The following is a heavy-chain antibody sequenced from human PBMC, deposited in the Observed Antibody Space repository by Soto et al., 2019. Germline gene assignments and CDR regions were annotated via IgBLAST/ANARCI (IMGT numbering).Heavy chain of an antibody. V-gene: IGHV4-61*01. CDR2: IYYSGKT. CDR3: AKNLPRTGRFYY. CDR1: GASVSSGCYY. Sequence: SETLSLTCTVSGASVSSGCYYWSWIRQPPGKGLEWVGCIYYSGKTHYNASLKSRVNISVDRSKNQFSLQMTSVTAADTAVYYCAKNLPRTGRFYYWGQGTLVTVSS. J-gene: IGHJ4*02.